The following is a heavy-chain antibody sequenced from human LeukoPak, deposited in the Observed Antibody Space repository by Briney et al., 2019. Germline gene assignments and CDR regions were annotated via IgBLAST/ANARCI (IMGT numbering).Heavy chain of an antibody. CDR3: ARCGHYDAYRV. Sequence: GESLKISCKGSGHTFSISWIGWVRQKPGEGLEWMGIIYVGDSDTRYNPSFQGQVTISADRSTSTAYLQWSSLKSSGTAMYYCARCGHYDAYRVWGQGTLVSVSS. J-gene: IGHJ3*01. V-gene: IGHV5-51*01. CDR2: IYVGDSDT. CDR1: GHTFSISW. D-gene: IGHD2-21*02.